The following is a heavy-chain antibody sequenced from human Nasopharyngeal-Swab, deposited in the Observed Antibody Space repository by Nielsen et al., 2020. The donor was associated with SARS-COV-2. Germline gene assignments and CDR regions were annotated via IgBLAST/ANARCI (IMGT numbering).Heavy chain of an antibody. D-gene: IGHD6-19*01. V-gene: IGHV3-7*01. CDR2: IKNDGSER. CDR1: GFIFSSYW. Sequence: GESLKISCVASGFIFSSYWMSWVRQAPGKGLEWVANIKNDGSERFYLDSVKGRFTISRDNAENSLYLQMNSLRAEDTAVYYCVREGHSSGWYRDPDPYLDYWGQGTLVTVSS. J-gene: IGHJ4*02. CDR3: VREGHSSGWYRDPDPYLDY.